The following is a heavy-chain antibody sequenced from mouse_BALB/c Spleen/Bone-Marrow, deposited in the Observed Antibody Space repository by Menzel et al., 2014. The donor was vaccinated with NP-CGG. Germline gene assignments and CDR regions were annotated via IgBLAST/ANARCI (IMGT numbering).Heavy chain of an antibody. CDR3: ASRGDYSYAMDY. CDR2: IYRGGGDT. J-gene: IGHJ4*01. Sequence: VQLQQSGAELVRPGSSVKISCKSSGYSFSNYWMNWMKQRPGQGLEWIGQIYRGGGDTNYNGKFKGKATLTADKSSSTAYMQLSSLTSEDSAVYFCASRGDYSYAMDYWGQGTSVTVSS. D-gene: IGHD1-1*01. V-gene: IGHV1-80*01. CDR1: GYSFSNYW.